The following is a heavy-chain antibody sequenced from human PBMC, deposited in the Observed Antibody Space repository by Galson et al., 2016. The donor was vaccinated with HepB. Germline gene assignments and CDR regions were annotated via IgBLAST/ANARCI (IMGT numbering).Heavy chain of an antibody. CDR1: GFTFSSYA. CDR2: ISGSGGST. D-gene: IGHD3-3*01. V-gene: IGHV3-23*01. CDR3: AKDIPVSRFLGRPPRGGFDI. J-gene: IGHJ6*04. Sequence: SLRLSCAASGFTFSSYAMNWVSGISGSGGSTYYADSVKGRFTISRDNSKNTLYLRMNSLRAEDTAVYYCAKDIPVSRFLGRPPRGGFDIWGKGTTVTVSS.